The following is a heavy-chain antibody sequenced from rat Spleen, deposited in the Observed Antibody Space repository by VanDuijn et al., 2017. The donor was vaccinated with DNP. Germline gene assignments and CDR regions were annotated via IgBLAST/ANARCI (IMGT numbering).Heavy chain of an antibody. Sequence: EVQLVESGGGLVQPGRSMKLSCAASGFTFSDYGMAWVRQVPTQGLEWVASIGPNGDSAYYRDSVKGRFTVSRDNAKSTLYLQMDSLRSEDTATYYCARHPSYGYNYVFAYWGQGTLVTVSS. V-gene: IGHV5-25*01. CDR2: IGPNGDSA. D-gene: IGHD1-9*01. CDR1: GFTFSDYG. J-gene: IGHJ3*01. CDR3: ARHPSYGYNYVFAY.